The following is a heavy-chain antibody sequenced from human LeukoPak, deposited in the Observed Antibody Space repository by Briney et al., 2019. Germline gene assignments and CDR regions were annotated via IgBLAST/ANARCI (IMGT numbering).Heavy chain of an antibody. CDR1: GFTFSSYA. D-gene: IGHD3-10*01. V-gene: IGHV3-23*01. CDR3: AKEGGSFYYYGSGSYLAFDY. CDR2: ISGSGGST. Sequence: PGGSLRLSCAASGFTFSSYAMSWVRQAPGKGLEWVSAISGSGGSTYYADSVKGRFTIPRDNSKNTLYLQMNSLRAEDTAVYYCAKEGGSFYYYGSGSYLAFDYWGQGTLVTVSS. J-gene: IGHJ4*02.